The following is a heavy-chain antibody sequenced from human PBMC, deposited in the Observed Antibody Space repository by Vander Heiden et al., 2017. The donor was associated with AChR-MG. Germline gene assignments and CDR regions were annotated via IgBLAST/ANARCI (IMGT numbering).Heavy chain of an antibody. CDR1: GGTFSSYA. D-gene: IGHD3-10*01. J-gene: IGHJ4*02. CDR2: IIPILGIA. Sequence: QVQLVQSGAEVKKPGSTAKVPCKASGGTFSSYAISWVRQAPGQGLEWMGRIIPILGIANYAQKFQGRVTITADKSTSTAYMELSSLRSEDTAVYYCARDRDGSGSYYGYWGQGTLVTVSS. V-gene: IGHV1-69*04. CDR3: ARDRDGSGSYYGY.